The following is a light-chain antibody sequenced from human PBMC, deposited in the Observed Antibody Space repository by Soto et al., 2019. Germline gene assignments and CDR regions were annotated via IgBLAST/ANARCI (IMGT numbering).Light chain of an antibody. J-gene: IGLJ1*01. CDR1: STDFVSYNR. CDR3: ASWDDSLNGHV. Sequence: QSVLTQPPSVSGSPGQSVTISCTGTSTDFVSYNRVSWYQQPPGTAPKLIIYEASNRPSGVPDRFSGSKSGNTASLTISGLQAADEADYYCASWDDSLNGHVFGTGTKVTVL. CDR2: EAS. V-gene: IGLV2-18*01.